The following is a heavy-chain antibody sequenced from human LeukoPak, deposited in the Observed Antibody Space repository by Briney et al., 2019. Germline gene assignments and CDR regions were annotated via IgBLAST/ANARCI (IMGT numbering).Heavy chain of an antibody. J-gene: IGHJ4*02. V-gene: IGHV3-33*01. CDR1: GFTFSSYG. CDR3: ARDHYGGYAYSDY. CDR2: IWYDGTNK. Sequence: GESLNISCVASGFTFSSYGMHWVRQAPGKGLEWVAVIWYDGTNKYYADSVKGRFTISRDNSKNTLYLQMNSLSAEDTAVYYCARDHYGGYAYSDYWGQGALVIVSS. D-gene: IGHD5-12*01.